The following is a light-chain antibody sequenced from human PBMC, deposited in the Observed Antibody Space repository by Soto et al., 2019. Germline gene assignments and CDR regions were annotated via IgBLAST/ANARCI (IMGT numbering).Light chain of an antibody. V-gene: IGKV3-20*01. Sequence: VLTQSPGTLSLSPGERATLACRASQSVGRDYLAWYQQKPGQAPRLLLYRTSTRATGIPDRFSGSGSGTDFTLTISRLEPEDFAVYYCQQYGSSSYTFGQGTKLEIK. CDR3: QQYGSSSYT. J-gene: IGKJ2*01. CDR2: RTS. CDR1: QSVGRDY.